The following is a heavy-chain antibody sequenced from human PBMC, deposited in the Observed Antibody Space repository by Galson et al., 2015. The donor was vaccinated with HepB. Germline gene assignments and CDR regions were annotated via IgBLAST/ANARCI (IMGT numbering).Heavy chain of an antibody. J-gene: IGHJ4*02. CDR2: ISLDGSEQ. D-gene: IGHD2-2*01. Sequence: SLRLSCAASGLTFRNYAMHWVRQAPGKGLEWVAVISLDGSEQSYSDSVKGRFAISRDNSKNTVFLEMNSLRAEDTAVYCCARIWEPRIIEPTAAFGHWGQGTLVTGSS. V-gene: IGHV3-30*09. CDR3: ARIWEPRIIEPTAAFGH. CDR1: GLTFRNYA.